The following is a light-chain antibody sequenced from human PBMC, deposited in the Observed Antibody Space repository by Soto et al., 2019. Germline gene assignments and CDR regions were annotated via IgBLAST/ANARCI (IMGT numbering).Light chain of an antibody. V-gene: IGKV1-39*01. CDR2: AAS. Sequence: DIQMTQSPSSLSASVEDRVTITCRASQSISNHLNWYQQKPGKAPKLLIFAASSLQSGVPSRFSGSRSGPDFTLTISSLQPEDFATYYCQQSYSTPRTFGQGTKV. CDR1: QSISNH. CDR3: QQSYSTPRT. J-gene: IGKJ1*01.